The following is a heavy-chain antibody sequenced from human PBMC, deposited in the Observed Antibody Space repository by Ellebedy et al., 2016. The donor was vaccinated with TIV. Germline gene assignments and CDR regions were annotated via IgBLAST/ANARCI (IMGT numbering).Heavy chain of an antibody. V-gene: IGHV3-49*03. J-gene: IGHJ1*01. Sequence: GESLKISXTASGFTFGDYAMSWFRQAPGKGLEWVGFIRSKAYGGTTEYAASVKGRFTISRDDSKSIAYLQMNSLKTEDTAVYYCTRALYSSNWKRAEYFQHWGQGTLVTVSS. CDR1: GFTFGDYA. CDR2: IRSKAYGGTT. D-gene: IGHD6-13*01. CDR3: TRALYSSNWKRAEYFQH.